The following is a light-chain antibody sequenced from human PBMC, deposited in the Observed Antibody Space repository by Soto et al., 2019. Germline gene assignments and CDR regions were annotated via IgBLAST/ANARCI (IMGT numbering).Light chain of an antibody. CDR1: SSDVGNYDL. CDR2: EGS. Sequence: QSVLTQPASVSGSPGQSITISCTGTSSDVGNYDLVSWYQQLPGKAPKFILYEGSKRPSGVSNRFSGSKSGNPASLTISGLQAEDEADYYCCSYAGSSAYVFGTGTKVTVL. J-gene: IGLJ1*01. V-gene: IGLV2-23*01. CDR3: CSYAGSSAYV.